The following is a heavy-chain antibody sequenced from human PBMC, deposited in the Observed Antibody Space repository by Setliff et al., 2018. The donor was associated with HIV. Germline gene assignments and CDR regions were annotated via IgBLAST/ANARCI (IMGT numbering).Heavy chain of an antibody. V-gene: IGHV1-46*01. D-gene: IGHD6-13*01. CDR1: GYAFTSYY. CDR3: ARIPGSSWYNGFDI. J-gene: IGHJ3*02. CDR2: INPSGGRT. Sequence: GASVKVSCKASGYAFTSYYMHWVRQAPGPGLEWMGMINPSGGRTSYAQKFQGGVTMARDASTSTVYMELSSLRSEDTAVYYCARIPGSSWYNGFDIWGQGTMVTVSS.